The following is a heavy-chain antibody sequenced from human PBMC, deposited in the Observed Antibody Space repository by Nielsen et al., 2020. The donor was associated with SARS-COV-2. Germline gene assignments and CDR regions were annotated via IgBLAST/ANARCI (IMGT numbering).Heavy chain of an antibody. CDR2: ISWNSGSI. Sequence: SLPLSCASSGFTFVVYAMHCFRPAPGKGLEWVSGISWNSGSIGYADSVKGRFTISRDNAKNSLYLQMNSLRAEDTALYYCAKDMGPVIWYFDLWGRGTLVTVSS. V-gene: IGHV3-9*01. CDR1: GFTFVVYA. D-gene: IGHD3-10*01. J-gene: IGHJ2*01. CDR3: AKDMGPVIWYFDL.